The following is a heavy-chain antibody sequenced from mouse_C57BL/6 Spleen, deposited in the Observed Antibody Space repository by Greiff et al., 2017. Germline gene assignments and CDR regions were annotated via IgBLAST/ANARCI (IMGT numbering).Heavy chain of an antibody. V-gene: IGHV1-42*01. CDR2: INPSTGGT. J-gene: IGHJ2*01. D-gene: IGHD1-1*01. CDR1: GYSFTGYY. Sequence: EVQLQQSGPELVKPGASVKISCKASGYSFTGYYMNWVKQSPEKSLEWIGEINPSTGGTTYNQKFKAKATLTVDKSSSTAYMQLKSLTSEDSAVYYCARGGFTTVVADYFDYWGQGTTLTVSS. CDR3: ARGGFTTVVADYFDY.